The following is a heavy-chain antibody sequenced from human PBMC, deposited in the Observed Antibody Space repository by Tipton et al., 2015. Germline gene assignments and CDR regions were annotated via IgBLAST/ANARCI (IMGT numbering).Heavy chain of an antibody. CDR1: GFTFSSYT. CDR2: ILTTSDTI. D-gene: IGHD2-21*01. Sequence: SLRLSCVASGFTFSSYTMNWVRQAPGKGLEWVSYILTTSDTIHYADSVKGRFTISRDNGKNSLYLQMNSLRDEDTAVYYCARDHIWAFDIWGQGTMVTVSS. CDR3: ARDHIWAFDI. J-gene: IGHJ3*02. V-gene: IGHV3-48*02.